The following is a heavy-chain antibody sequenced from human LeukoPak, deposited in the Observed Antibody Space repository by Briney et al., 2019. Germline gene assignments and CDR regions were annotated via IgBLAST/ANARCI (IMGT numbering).Heavy chain of an antibody. CDR2: INLNSGGT. D-gene: IGHD2-2*01. V-gene: IGHV1-2*02. Sequence: ASVKVSCKASGYTFTGYYMHWVRQAPGQGLEWMGWINLNSGGTNYAHKFQGRVTMTRDTSISTAYMELSRLRSDDTAVYYCARDASRGYCSSASCYNWFDPWGQGTLVTVSP. J-gene: IGHJ5*02. CDR3: ARDASRGYCSSASCYNWFDP. CDR1: GYTFTGYY.